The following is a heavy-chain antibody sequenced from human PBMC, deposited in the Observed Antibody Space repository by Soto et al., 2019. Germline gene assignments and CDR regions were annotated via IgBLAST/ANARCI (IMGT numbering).Heavy chain of an antibody. CDR3: AKDDHCSGGGCYGGFDS. CDR2: ISWNNHVI. D-gene: IGHD2-15*01. J-gene: IGHJ4*02. Sequence: VELVESGGGLIQPGRSLRLSCAASGFTFDEFSMHWVRQVPGKGPEWVSGISWNNHVIGYAGSVKGRFTISRDNAKNSLFLQMNGLRSEDTDLYYCAKDDHCSGGGCYGGFDSWGQGVLVTVSP. V-gene: IGHV3-9*01. CDR1: GFTFDEFS.